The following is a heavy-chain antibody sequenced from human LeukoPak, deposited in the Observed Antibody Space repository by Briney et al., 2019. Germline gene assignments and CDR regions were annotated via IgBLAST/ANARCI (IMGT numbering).Heavy chain of an antibody. D-gene: IGHD6-19*01. CDR2: IKDDGSEK. CDR3: ARGVEYSSGCYHYYYDMDV. CDR1: GFTFSSYW. J-gene: IGHJ6*03. V-gene: IGHV3-7*04. Sequence: PGGSLRLSCAASGFTFSSYWMSWVRQAPGKGLEWVARIKDDGSEKYYVDTVKGRFTISRDNAKNSLYLQLKSLRVEDTAVYYCARGVEYSSGCYHYYYDMDVCGKGTTVTVSS.